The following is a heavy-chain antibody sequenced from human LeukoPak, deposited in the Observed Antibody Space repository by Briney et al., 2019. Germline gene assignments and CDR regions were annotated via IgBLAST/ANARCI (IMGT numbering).Heavy chain of an antibody. J-gene: IGHJ4*02. V-gene: IGHV3-23*01. CDR1: GFTFSSYA. D-gene: IGHD4-17*01. CDR3: AKDQMVTTSSYDY. CDR2: ISGSGGST. Sequence: QSGGSLRLSCAASGFTFSSYAMSWVRQAPGKGLEWVSAISGSGGSTYYADSVKGRFTISRDNSKNTLYLQMNSLRAEDTAVYYCAKDQMVTTSSYDYWGQGTLVTASS.